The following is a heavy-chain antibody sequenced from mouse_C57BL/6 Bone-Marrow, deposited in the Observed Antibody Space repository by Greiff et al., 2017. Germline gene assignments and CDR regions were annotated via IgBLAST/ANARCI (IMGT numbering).Heavy chain of an antibody. V-gene: IGHV1-62-2*01. Sequence: QVQLQQSGAELVKPGASVKLSCKASGYTFTEYTIHWVKQRSGQGLEWIGWFYPGSGSIKYNEKFKDKATLTADKSSSTVYMELSRLTSEDSAVYFWERHEKPPSYYDGGGYVYAMDYWGQGTSATVSS. CDR1: GYTFTEYT. CDR3: ERHEKPPSYYDGGGYVYAMDY. D-gene: IGHD1-1*01. J-gene: IGHJ4*01. CDR2: FYPGSGSI.